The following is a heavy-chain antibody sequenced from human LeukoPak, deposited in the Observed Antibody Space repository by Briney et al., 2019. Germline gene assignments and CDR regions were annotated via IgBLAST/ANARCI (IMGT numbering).Heavy chain of an antibody. CDR3: ARDSDCSSTSCYMVYYYYGMDA. J-gene: IGHJ6*02. CDR2: INPNSGGT. D-gene: IGHD2-2*02. Sequence: ASVKVSCKASGYTFTCYYMHWVRQAPGQGLEWMGWINPNSGGTNYAQKFQGRVTMTRDTSISTAYMELSRLRSDDTAVYYCARDSDCSSTSCYMVYYYYGMDAWGQGTTVTVSS. CDR1: GYTFTCYY. V-gene: IGHV1-2*02.